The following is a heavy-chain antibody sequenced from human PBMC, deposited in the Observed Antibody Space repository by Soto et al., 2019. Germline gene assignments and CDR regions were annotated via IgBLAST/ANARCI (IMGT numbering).Heavy chain of an antibody. V-gene: IGHV3-15*01. CDR1: GFTFNKAW. Sequence: PGGSLRLSCAASGFTFNKAWMSWVRQVPGKGLEWVGRIKSIPDGGTTDYAAPVKGRFTISRDDSTNTVYLQMNSLKTEDTAVYYCVTELERRTPNWPDPWGQGSLVTVSS. CDR3: VTELERRTPNWPDP. J-gene: IGHJ5*02. D-gene: IGHD1-1*01. CDR2: IKSIPDGGTT.